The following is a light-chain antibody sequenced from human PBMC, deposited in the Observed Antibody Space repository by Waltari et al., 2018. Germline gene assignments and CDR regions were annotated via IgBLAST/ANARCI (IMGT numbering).Light chain of an antibody. CDR2: DVT. CDR3: SSFTSSSTWV. J-gene: IGLJ3*02. V-gene: IGLV2-14*03. CDR1: TSDVGGYNY. Sequence: SALTQPASVSESPGQSITISCTGTTSDVGGYNYVSWYQQHPGKAPKLMLYDVTNRPSGVSNRFSGSTSGNTASLTISGLQAEDEADYYCSSFTSSSTWVFGGGTKLTVL.